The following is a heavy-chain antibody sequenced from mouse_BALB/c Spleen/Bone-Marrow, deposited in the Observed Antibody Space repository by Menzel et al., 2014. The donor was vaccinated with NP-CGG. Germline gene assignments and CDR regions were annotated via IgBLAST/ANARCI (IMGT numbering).Heavy chain of an antibody. V-gene: IGHV4-2*02. CDR1: GFDFSRYW. CDR2: INPGSSTI. J-gene: IGHJ4*01. CDR3: ARTAYYAMDY. Sequence: EVHLVESGGGLVQPGGSLSLSCAASGFDFSRYWMSWARQAPGKGQEWIGEINPGSSTINYTPSLKDKFIISRDNAKNTLYLQMSKVRSEDTALYYCARTAYYAMDYWGQGTSVTVSS.